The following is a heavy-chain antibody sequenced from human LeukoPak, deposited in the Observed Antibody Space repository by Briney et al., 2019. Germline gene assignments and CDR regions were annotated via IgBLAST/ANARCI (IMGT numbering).Heavy chain of an antibody. CDR3: ASLRERSYYARGFDY. D-gene: IGHD3-3*01. Sequence: SETLSLTCAVSGGSISSSSYYWGWIRQPPGKGLEWIGSIYYSGSTYYNPSLKSRATISVDTSKNQFSLKLSSVTAADTAVYYCASLRERSYYARGFDYWGQGTLVTVSS. V-gene: IGHV4-39*01. CDR2: IYYSGST. CDR1: GGSISSSSYY. J-gene: IGHJ4*02.